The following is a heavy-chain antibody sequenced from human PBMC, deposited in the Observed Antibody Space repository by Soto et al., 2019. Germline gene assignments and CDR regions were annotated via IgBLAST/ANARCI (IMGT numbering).Heavy chain of an antibody. V-gene: IGHV1-8*01. Sequence: ASMKGSFQASGYTFTRYDINKVRQAPGQRVEWMGWMNPNSGNTGYAQKFQGRVTMTRNTSISTAYMELSSLRSEDTAVYYCARVIAAAGTLYYYYYMDVWGKGTTVTVSS. CDR2: MNPNSGNT. J-gene: IGHJ6*03. CDR1: GYTFTRYD. CDR3: ARVIAAAGTLYYYYYMDV. D-gene: IGHD6-13*01.